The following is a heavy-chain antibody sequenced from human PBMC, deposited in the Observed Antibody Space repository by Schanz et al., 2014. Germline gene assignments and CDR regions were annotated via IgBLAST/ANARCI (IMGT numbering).Heavy chain of an antibody. D-gene: IGHD2-15*01. Sequence: QLQLQESGSGLVKPSQTLSLTCGVSGGSISSGGSSWNWIRLPPGKGLEWIGYIYHSGSTYYNPSLKSRVTISVDRSKNQFSLNLRSVTGADTAVYYCARLVGPSFYYGMDVWGQGTTVTVSS. CDR1: GGSISSGGSS. V-gene: IGHV4-30-2*01. CDR3: ARLVGPSFYYGMDV. CDR2: IYHSGST. J-gene: IGHJ6*02.